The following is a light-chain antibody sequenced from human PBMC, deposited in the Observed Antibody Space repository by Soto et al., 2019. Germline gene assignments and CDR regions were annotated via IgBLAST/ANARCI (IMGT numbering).Light chain of an antibody. CDR3: SSYTSGGSHYV. Sequence: QSALTQPASVSGSPGQSITISCTGTSSDVGAYYSVSWYQHHPGKAPKLIIYGVTNRPSGVSNRFSGSKSGNTASLTISGLQAKDEADYHCSSYTSGGSHYVFGTGT. J-gene: IGLJ1*01. CDR2: GVT. V-gene: IGLV2-14*01. CDR1: SSDVGAYYS.